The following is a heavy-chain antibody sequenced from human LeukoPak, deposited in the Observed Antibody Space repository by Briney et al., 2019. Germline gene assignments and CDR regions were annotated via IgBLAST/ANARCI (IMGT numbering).Heavy chain of an antibody. CDR3: ARPRRDGYEPFDY. J-gene: IGHJ4*02. V-gene: IGHV5-51*01. CDR1: GNSFTSYW. CDR2: IYCGDSDT. D-gene: IGHD5-24*01. Sequence: PGESLKISCKASGNSFTSYWIAWVRQMPGKGLEWMGIIYCGDSDTRYSPSFQGQVTISADKSISTAYLQWSSLKASDTAMYYCARPRRDGYEPFDYWGQGTLVTVSS.